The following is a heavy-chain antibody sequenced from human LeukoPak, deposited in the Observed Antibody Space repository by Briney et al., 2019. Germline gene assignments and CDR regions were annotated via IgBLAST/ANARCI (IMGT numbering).Heavy chain of an antibody. CDR3: ARSVECFEN. J-gene: IGHJ4*02. Sequence: SETLSLTCTVSGGSISSSSYYWDWIRQPPGKGLEWIGSIYYSGSTYYNPSLKSRVTISVDTSKNQFSLKLSSVTAADTAVYYCARSVECFENWGQGTLVTVSS. D-gene: IGHD3-16*01. V-gene: IGHV4-39*07. CDR1: GGSISSSSYY. CDR2: IYYSGST.